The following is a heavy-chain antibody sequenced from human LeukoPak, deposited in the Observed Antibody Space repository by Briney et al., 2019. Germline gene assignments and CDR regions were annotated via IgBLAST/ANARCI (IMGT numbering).Heavy chain of an antibody. CDR2: IQAKAYGGAT. V-gene: IGHV3-49*04. Sequence: GGSLRLSCSTSGFTFGDYAMSWVRQAPGKWLEWVGFIQAKAYGGATKYAASVNGRFSISRDDSQSIANLQMNDLKTGDTAVYYCTRAPHPRCSSSGCYLDYWGQGTLVTVSS. D-gene: IGHD2-2*01. J-gene: IGHJ4*02. CDR3: TRAPHPRCSSSGCYLDY. CDR1: GFTFGDYA.